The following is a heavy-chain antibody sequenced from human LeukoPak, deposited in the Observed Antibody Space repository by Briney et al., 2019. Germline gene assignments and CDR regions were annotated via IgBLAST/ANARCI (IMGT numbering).Heavy chain of an antibody. CDR2: INPNSGGT. CDR1: GYTFTDYY. CDR3: ARSYRSVGYALHDY. Sequence: ASVKVSCKGSGYTFTDYYMHWVRQAPGQGLEWMGWINPNSGGTNYAQKFQGRVTMTRDTSIRTAYMELSSLRSDDTAMYYCARSYRSVGYALHDYWGQGTLVTVSS. D-gene: IGHD6-19*01. J-gene: IGHJ4*02. V-gene: IGHV1-2*02.